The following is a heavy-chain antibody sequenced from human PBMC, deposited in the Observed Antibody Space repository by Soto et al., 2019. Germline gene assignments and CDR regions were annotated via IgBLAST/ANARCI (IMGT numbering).Heavy chain of an antibody. CDR3: ARGEVVVVAATPYYFDY. J-gene: IGHJ4*02. V-gene: IGHV4-34*01. Sequence: PSETLSLTCAVYGGSFSGYYWSWIRQPPGKGLEWIGEINHSGGTNYNPSLKSRVTISVDTSKNQFSLKLSSVTAADTAVYYCARGEVVVVAATPYYFDYWGQGTLVTVSS. CDR1: GGSFSGYY. D-gene: IGHD2-15*01. CDR2: INHSGGT.